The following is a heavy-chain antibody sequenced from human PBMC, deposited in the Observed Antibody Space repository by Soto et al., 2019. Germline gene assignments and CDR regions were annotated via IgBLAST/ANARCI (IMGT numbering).Heavy chain of an antibody. J-gene: IGHJ4*02. CDR3: ARRYSSGPGPFDY. D-gene: IGHD6-19*01. Sequence: SVKVSCKASGGTFSSYAISWVRQAPGQGLEWMGGIIPIFGTANYAQKFQGRVTITADESTSTAYMELSSLRSEDTAVYYCARRYSSGPGPFDYWGQGTLVTVSS. V-gene: IGHV1-69*13. CDR1: GGTFSSYA. CDR2: IIPIFGTA.